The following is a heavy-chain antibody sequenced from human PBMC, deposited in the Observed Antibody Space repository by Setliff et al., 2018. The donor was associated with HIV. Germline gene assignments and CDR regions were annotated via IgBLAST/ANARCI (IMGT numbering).Heavy chain of an antibody. Sequence: PSETLSLTCAVYGGSFSGYYWTWIRQPPGRGLEWIGEIIHSGGTNYNRSLKSRVTISVDTSKNHFSLNLSSVTAADTAVYYCARGGLGVVGAIDYWSQGTLVTVSS. V-gene: IGHV4-34*01. J-gene: IGHJ4*02. CDR1: GGSFSGYY. CDR3: ARGGLGVVGAIDY. CDR2: IIHSGGT. D-gene: IGHD2-15*01.